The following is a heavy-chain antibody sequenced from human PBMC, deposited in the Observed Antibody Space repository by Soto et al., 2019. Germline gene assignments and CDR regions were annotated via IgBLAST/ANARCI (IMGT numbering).Heavy chain of an antibody. CDR1: GGSISSSSYY. CDR2: IYYSGST. V-gene: IGHV4-39*01. D-gene: IGHD3-9*01. Sequence: PSETLSLTCTVSGGSISSSSYYWGWIRQPPGKGLEWIGSIYYSGSTYYNPSLKSRVTISVDTSKNQFSLKLSSVTAADTAVYYCARHFRSRLASFDYWGQGTLVTVSS. CDR3: ARHFRSRLASFDY. J-gene: IGHJ4*02.